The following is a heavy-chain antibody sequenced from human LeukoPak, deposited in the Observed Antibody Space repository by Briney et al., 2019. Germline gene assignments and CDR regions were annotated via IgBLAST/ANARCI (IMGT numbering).Heavy chain of an antibody. J-gene: IGHJ4*02. CDR1: GFTFSSYA. V-gene: IGHV3-30*18. CDR2: ISYDGSNK. Sequence: GGSLRLSCAASGFTFSSYAMSWVRQAPGKGLEWVAVISYDGSNKYYADSVKGRFTISRDNSKNTLYLQMNSLRAEDTAVYYCAKDPGRAAVTLYYFDYWGQGTLVTVSS. D-gene: IGHD4-17*01. CDR3: AKDPGRAAVTLYYFDY.